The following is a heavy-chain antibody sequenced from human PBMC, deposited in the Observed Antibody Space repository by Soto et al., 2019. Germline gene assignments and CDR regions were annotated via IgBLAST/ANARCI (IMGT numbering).Heavy chain of an antibody. V-gene: IGHV3-7*01. D-gene: IGHD6-19*01. CDR2: IKQDGSEK. J-gene: IGHJ4*02. CDR1: GFTFSSYW. CDR3: AKGEWRAVAGPEAV. Sequence: GGSLRLSCAASGFTFSSYWMSWVRQAPGKGLEWVANIKQDGSEKYYVDSVKGRFTISRDNAKNSLYLQMNSLRAEDTAVYYCAKGEWRAVAGPEAVWGQGTLVTVSS.